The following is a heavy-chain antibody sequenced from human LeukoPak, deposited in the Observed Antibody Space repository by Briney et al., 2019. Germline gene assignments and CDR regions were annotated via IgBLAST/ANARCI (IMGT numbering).Heavy chain of an antibody. J-gene: IGHJ2*01. CDR1: GYTFTGNY. Sequence: ASVKVSCKASGYTFTGNYIHWVRQAPGQGLEWMGWINPNSGGTNYAQKFQGRVTMTRDTSISTAYMELSRLRSDDTAVYYCARLHSVTAPYGFYWYFDFWGRGTLVTVS. V-gene: IGHV1-2*02. CDR2: INPNSGGT. D-gene: IGHD2-21*02. CDR3: ARLHSVTAPYGFYWYFDF.